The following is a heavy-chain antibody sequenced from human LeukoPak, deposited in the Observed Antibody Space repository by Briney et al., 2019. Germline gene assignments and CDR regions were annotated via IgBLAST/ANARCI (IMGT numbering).Heavy chain of an antibody. CDR2: VYTSGDT. CDR3: AGRDY. J-gene: IGHJ4*02. V-gene: IGHV4-4*07. Sequence: SDTLSLTCTVSGASVSTYYWSWIRQPAGKGLEWIGRVYTSGDTHYNASLRSRVTISVDKSKNQFSLKMTSVTVADTAVYYCAGRDYWGQGILVTVSS. CDR1: GASVSTYY.